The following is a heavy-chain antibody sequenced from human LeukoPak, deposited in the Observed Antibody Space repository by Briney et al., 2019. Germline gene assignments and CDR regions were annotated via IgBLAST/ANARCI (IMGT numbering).Heavy chain of an antibody. CDR3: ARDSPSPAHGSCFDY. CDR1: GGSFSGYY. Sequence: SETLSLTCAVYGGSFSGYYWSWIRQPPGRGLEWIGYIYYSGSTNYNPSLKSRVTISVDTSKNQFSLKLSSVTAADTAVYYCARDSPSPAHGSCFDYWGQGTLVTVSS. V-gene: IGHV4-59*01. CDR2: IYYSGST. D-gene: IGHD3-10*01. J-gene: IGHJ4*02.